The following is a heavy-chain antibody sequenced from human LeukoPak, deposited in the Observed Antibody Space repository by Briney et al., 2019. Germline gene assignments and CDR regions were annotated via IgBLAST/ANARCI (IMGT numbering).Heavy chain of an antibody. V-gene: IGHV1-69*05. J-gene: IGHJ6*03. CDR2: IIPILGTA. Sequence: GASVKVSCKASGYTFTSYGISWVRQAPGQGLEWMGGIIPILGTANYAQKFQGRVTITTDESTSTVYMELRSLRSEDTAVYYCASTPLYYYYMDVWGLGTTVTVSS. CDR3: ASTPLYYYYMDV. CDR1: GYTFTSYG.